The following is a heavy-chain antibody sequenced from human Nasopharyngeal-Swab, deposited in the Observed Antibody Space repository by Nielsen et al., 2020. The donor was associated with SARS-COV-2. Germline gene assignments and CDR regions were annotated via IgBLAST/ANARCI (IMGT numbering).Heavy chain of an antibody. J-gene: IGHJ3*02. Sequence: WVRQAPGQGLEWMGGIIPIFGTANYAQKFQGRVTITADESTSTAYMELSSLRSEDTAVYYCARVRSSHNGAGGAFDIWGQGTMVTVSS. CDR3: ARVRSSHNGAGGAFDI. D-gene: IGHD1-1*01. V-gene: IGHV1-69*01. CDR2: IIPIFGTA.